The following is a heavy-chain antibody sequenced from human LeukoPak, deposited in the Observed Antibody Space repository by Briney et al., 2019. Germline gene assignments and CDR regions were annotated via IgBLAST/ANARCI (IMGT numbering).Heavy chain of an antibody. CDR2: IYTSGST. CDR3: AEGTCSGGSCYSLGGIDY. D-gene: IGHD2-15*01. CDR1: GGSISSGSYY. V-gene: IGHV4-61*02. Sequence: SETLSLTCTVSGGSISSGSYYWSWIRQPAGKGLEWIGRIYTSGSTNYNPSLKSRVTTSVDTSKNQFSLKLSSVTAADTAVYYCAEGTCSGGSCYSLGGIDYWGQGTLVTVSS. J-gene: IGHJ4*02.